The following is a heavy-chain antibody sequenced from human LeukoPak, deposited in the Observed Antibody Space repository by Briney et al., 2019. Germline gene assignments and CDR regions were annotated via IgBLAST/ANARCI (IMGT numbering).Heavy chain of an antibody. CDR3: VRDLILVWTPGDDFDH. V-gene: IGHV3-74*01. J-gene: IGHJ4*02. Sequence: GGSLRLSCEASGFTFSNYWMHWVRQAPGKGLEWVSRINDSAAIISYADSVKGRFTISRENARNTLYLQMNSLTAEDTAVYYCVRDLILVWTPGDDFDHWGQGTLVTVSS. D-gene: IGHD3-16*01. CDR1: GFTFSNYW. CDR2: INDSAAII.